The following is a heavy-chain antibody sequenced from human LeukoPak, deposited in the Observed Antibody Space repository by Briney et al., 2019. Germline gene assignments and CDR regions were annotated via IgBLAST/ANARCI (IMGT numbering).Heavy chain of an antibody. V-gene: IGHV1-18*01. CDR2: ISAYNGNT. CDR1: GYTFTSYG. J-gene: IGHJ6*02. Sequence: GASVKVSCKASGYTFTSYGISWVRQAPGQGLEWMGWISAYNGNTNYAQKLQGRVTMTTDTSTRTAYMELRSLRSDDTAVYYCARDITVTTLRPDYYGMDIWGQGTTVTVSS. CDR3: ARDITVTTLRPDYYGMDI. D-gene: IGHD4-17*01.